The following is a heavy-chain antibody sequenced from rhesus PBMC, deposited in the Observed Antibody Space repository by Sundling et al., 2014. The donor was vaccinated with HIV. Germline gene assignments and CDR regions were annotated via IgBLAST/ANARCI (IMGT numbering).Heavy chain of an antibody. Sequence: EVQLVESGGGLAKPGGSLRLSCAASGFTFSSYYMYWVRQAPGKGLEWVSAINTGGGSTYYADSVKGRFTISRDNSKNTLSLQMNSLRAEDTAVYYCAKSDSGYYSYYYGLDSWGQGVVVTVSS. J-gene: IGHJ6*01. V-gene: IGHV3S42*01. CDR2: INTGGGST. D-gene: IGHD3-28*01. CDR1: GFTFSSYY. CDR3: AKSDSGYYSYYYGLDS.